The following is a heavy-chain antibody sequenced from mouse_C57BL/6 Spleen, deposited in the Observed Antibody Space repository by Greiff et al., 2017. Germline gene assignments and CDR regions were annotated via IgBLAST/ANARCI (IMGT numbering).Heavy chain of an antibody. CDR2: IDPETGGT. D-gene: IGHD2-5*01. CDR3: TSESYSTYPAWFAY. Sequence: QVQLQQSGAELVRPGASVTLSCKASGYTFTDYEMHWVKQTPVHGLEWIGAIDPETGGTAYNQKFKGKAILTAEKSSSTAYMELRSLTSEDSAVYFCTSESYSTYPAWFAYWGQGTLVTVSA. V-gene: IGHV1-15*01. CDR1: GYTFTDYE. J-gene: IGHJ3*01.